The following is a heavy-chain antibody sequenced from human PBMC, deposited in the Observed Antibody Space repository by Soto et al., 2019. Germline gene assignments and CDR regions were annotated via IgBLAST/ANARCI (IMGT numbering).Heavy chain of an antibody. CDR3: VSHTNSVLTPAYFDY. J-gene: IGHJ4*02. CDR1: GGSVSNSNYY. V-gene: IGHV4-39*01. Sequence: SETLSLTCTVSGGSVSNSNYYWGWIRQSPGKGLEWIGSVYYRGRSYSKSSVKSRVTISVDTSKNQFSLNLNSVTASDTAVYYCVSHTNSVLTPAYFDYWGPGALVTVSS. D-gene: IGHD2-8*01. CDR2: VYYRGRS.